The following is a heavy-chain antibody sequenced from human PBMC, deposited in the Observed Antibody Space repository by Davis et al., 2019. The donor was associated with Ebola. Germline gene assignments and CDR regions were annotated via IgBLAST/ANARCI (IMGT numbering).Heavy chain of an antibody. CDR3: ARVRLLWFGELSY. V-gene: IGHV3-23*01. D-gene: IGHD3-10*01. CDR2: ISGSGGST. CDR1: GFTFSSYA. Sequence: GESLKISCAASGFTFSSYAMSWVRQAPGKGLEWVSAISGSGGSTYYADSVKGRFTISRDNAKNSLYLQMNSLRAEDTAVYYCARVRLLWFGELSYWGQGTLVTVSS. J-gene: IGHJ4*02.